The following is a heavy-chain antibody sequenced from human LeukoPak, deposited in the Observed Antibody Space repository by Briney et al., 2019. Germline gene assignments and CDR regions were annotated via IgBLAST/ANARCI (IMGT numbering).Heavy chain of an antibody. CDR1: GYSFTNYW. CDR2: IYPGDSDT. CDR3: LRPFYGGRDAFDI. D-gene: IGHD4-23*01. V-gene: IGHV5-51*01. Sequence: HGESLKISCKGSGYSFTNYWIGWVRQMPGKGLEWMGIIYPGDSDTRYSPSFQGQVTISADKSISPAYLQWSSLKASDTAMYYCLRPFYGGRDAFDIWGQGTMLTVSS. J-gene: IGHJ3*02.